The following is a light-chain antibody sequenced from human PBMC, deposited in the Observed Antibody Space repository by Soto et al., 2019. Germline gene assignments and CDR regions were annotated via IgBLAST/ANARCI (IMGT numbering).Light chain of an antibody. V-gene: IGKV1-39*01. CDR2: GAS. Sequence: DIQMTMSPSALSASVEDRVTITCRASQSISSYLNWNKHKAGKAPKLLIYGASTLQSGVPSRFSGSGSGTDFTLTISSLQPEDFATYYCQQSYSSPITFCQGTRLEIK. CDR3: QQSYSSPIT. J-gene: IGKJ5*01. CDR1: QSISSY.